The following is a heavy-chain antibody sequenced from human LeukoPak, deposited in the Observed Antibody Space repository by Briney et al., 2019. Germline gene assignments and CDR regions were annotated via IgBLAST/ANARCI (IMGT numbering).Heavy chain of an antibody. Sequence: PGGSLRLSCSASGFTFSDYPMHWVRQAPGRGLESVSTISSNGVNTHYADSVKGRFTISRDNSKNTLYLQMSSLRAEDTAVYYCAKPSLDTSMVDSHFDSWGQGTLVTVSS. J-gene: IGHJ4*02. CDR2: ISSNGVNT. D-gene: IGHD5-18*01. CDR1: GFTFSDYP. V-gene: IGHV3-64D*06. CDR3: AKPSLDTSMVDSHFDS.